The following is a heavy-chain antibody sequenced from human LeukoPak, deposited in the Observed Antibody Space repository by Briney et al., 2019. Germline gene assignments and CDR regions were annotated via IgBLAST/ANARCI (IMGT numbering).Heavy chain of an antibody. CDR2: IIPIFGTA. Sequence: ASVKVSCKASGGTFSSYAISWVRRAPGQGLEWMGGIIPIFGTANYAQKFQGRVTITTDESTSTAYMELSSLRSEDTAVYYCARVDCSGGSCYTSFDYWGQGTLVTVSS. CDR1: GGTFSSYA. J-gene: IGHJ4*02. V-gene: IGHV1-69*05. D-gene: IGHD2-15*01. CDR3: ARVDCSGGSCYTSFDY.